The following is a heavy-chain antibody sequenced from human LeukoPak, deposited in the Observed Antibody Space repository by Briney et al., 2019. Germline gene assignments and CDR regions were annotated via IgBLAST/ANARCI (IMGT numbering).Heavy chain of an antibody. CDR2: INPSSGSA. V-gene: IGHV1-46*01. CDR3: ARVYDSQFYYYYGMDV. J-gene: IGHJ6*02. CDR1: GYTFTTYY. D-gene: IGHD5/OR15-5a*01. Sequence: GASVKVSCKASGYTFTTYYMHWVRQAPGQGLEWMGLINPSSGSATYAQKFQDRITMTRDVSTSTVYMELSSLRSEDTAVYYCARVYDSQFYYYYGMDVWGQGTTVTVSS.